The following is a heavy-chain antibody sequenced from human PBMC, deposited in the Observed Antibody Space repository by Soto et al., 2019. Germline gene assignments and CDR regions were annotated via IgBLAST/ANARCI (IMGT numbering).Heavy chain of an antibody. CDR2: ISGSGGST. D-gene: IGHD6-13*01. J-gene: IGHJ2*01. CDR1: GDTFSSYA. V-gene: IGHV3-23*01. Sequence: SCKASGDTFSSYAMSWLRQAPGKGLEWVSAISGSGGSTYYADSVKGRFTISRDNSKNTLYLQKNSLRAEDTAVYYCAKDQPSSSWSREGYLYFDLWGRGTLVTVSS. CDR3: AKDQPSSSWSREGYLYFDL.